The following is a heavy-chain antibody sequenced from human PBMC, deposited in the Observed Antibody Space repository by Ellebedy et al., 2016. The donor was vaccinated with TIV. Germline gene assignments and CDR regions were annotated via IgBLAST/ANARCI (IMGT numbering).Heavy chain of an antibody. CDR3: ARGFPAAWELAGA. V-gene: IGHV4-39*07. D-gene: IGHD6-19*01. CDR1: GGSIIRSSYY. J-gene: IGHJ4*02. Sequence: SETLSLTXTVSGGSIIRSSYYWAWIRQPPGKGLEWIGEVTHTGGTNYNPSLESRVTISLDTSENQFSLKLNSVNVADTAVYYCARGFPAAWELAGAWGQGTLVTVSA. CDR2: VTHTGGT.